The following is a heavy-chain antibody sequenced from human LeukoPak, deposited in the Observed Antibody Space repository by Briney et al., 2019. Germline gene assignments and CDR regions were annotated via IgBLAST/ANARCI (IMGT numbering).Heavy chain of an antibody. J-gene: IGHJ4*03. Sequence: SETLCLSCTVSGASITGYNWSWIRQPAGKGLEWIGRFYASGSTNYHPSLKSRGTISVDKSKNQFSLKLSSETAADTAVYYCARDRWESGDASDYCSLYFYFDFWGHGTLVTVSS. CDR3: ARDRWESGDASDYCSLYFYFDF. CDR1: GASITGYN. CDR2: FYASGST. V-gene: IGHV4-4*07. D-gene: IGHD3-22*01.